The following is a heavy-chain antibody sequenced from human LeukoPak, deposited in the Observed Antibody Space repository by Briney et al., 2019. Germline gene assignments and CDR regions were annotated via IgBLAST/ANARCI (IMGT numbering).Heavy chain of an antibody. D-gene: IGHD3-10*01. CDR1: GFTFSSYW. Sequence: GGSLRLSCAASGFTFSSYWMSWVRQVPGKGLEWVANIKQDGSEKYYVDSVKGRFTISRDNAKNSLYLQMNSLRAEDTAVYYCARDGYYYGSGSALGYWGQGTLVTVSS. CDR2: IKQDGSEK. J-gene: IGHJ4*02. CDR3: ARDGYYYGSGSALGY. V-gene: IGHV3-7*03.